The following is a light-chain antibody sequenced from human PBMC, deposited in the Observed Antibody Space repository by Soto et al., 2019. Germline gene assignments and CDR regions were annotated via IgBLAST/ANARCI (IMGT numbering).Light chain of an antibody. Sequence: QSALTQPASVSGSPGQSITISCTGTSSDVGGYNYVSWYQQHPGRAPKLMIYDVSNRPSGVSDRFSGSKSGNTASLTISGLQXXXEAXXYCSSYTSTSTRVFGTGTKVTVL. CDR1: SSDVGGYNY. CDR3: SSYTSTSTRV. V-gene: IGLV2-14*01. CDR2: DVS. J-gene: IGLJ1*01.